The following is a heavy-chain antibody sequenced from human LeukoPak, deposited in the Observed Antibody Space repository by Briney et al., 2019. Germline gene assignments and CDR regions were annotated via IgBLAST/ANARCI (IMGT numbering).Heavy chain of an antibody. CDR3: ARDGERWLRSNWFDP. CDR1: GFTFSDYY. CDR2: ISSSGSTI. Sequence: GGSLRLSCAASGFTFSDYYMSWIRQAPGKGLEWVSYISSSGSTIYYADSVKGRFTISRDNAKNSLYLQMYSLRAKDTAVYYCARDGERWLRSNWFDPWGQGTLVTVSS. V-gene: IGHV3-11*01. J-gene: IGHJ5*02. D-gene: IGHD5-12*01.